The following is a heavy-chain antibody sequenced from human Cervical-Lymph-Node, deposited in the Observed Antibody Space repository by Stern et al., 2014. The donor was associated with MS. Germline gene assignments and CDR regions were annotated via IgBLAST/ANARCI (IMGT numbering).Heavy chain of an antibody. Sequence: EVQLVESGGGLVKPGGSLRLSCAASGFTFSSYSMNWVRQAPGKGLEWVSSISSSSSYIYYADSVKGRFPISRDNAKNSLYLQMNSLRAEDTAVYYCARDVPRYNFDYWGQGTLVTVSS. J-gene: IGHJ4*02. CDR3: ARDVPRYNFDY. CDR2: ISSSSSYI. V-gene: IGHV3-21*01. CDR1: GFTFSSYS. D-gene: IGHD5-24*01.